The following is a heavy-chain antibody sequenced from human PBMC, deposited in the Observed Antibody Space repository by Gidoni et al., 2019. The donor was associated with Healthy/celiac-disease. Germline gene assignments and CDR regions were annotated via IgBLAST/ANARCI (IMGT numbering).Heavy chain of an antibody. CDR2: INPNSGGT. J-gene: IGHJ4*02. CDR3: ARDAAVAGTGGNDY. V-gene: IGHV1-2*02. D-gene: IGHD6-19*01. CDR1: GYTFTGYY. Sequence: QVQLVQSGAEVQKPGASVKVSFQASGYTFTGYYMHWVRQAPGQGLEWMGWINPNSGGTNYAQKFQGRVTMTRDTSISTAYMELSRLRSDDTAVYYCARDAAVAGTGGNDYWGQGTLVTVSS.